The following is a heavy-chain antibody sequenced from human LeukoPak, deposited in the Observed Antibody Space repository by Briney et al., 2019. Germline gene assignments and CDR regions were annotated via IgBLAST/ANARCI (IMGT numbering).Heavy chain of an antibody. V-gene: IGHV3-13*01. J-gene: IGHJ6*03. Sequence: GGSLRLSCAASGFTFSSYDMHWVRQAPGKGLEWVSAIGTAGDTYYQDAVKDRFTISRENANNSLYLQMNNLIAGDTTAYYYARGGDVRYIYGGYYYMDVWGKGTTVTVSS. CDR1: GFTFSSYD. CDR3: ARGGDVRYIYGGYYYMDV. CDR2: IGTAGDT. D-gene: IGHD5-18*01.